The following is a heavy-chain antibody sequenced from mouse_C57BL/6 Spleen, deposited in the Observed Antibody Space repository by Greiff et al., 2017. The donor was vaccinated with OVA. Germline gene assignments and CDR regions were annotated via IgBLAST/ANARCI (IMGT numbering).Heavy chain of an antibody. J-gene: IGHJ4*01. CDR2: LWPGGGT. Sequence: VKVVESGPGLVAPSQSLSITCTVSGFSLTSYAISWVRQPPGKGLAWLGVLWPGGGTNYNSALKSRLSISKDNSKSQVFLKMNSLQTDDTARYYCALSYSNYAMDYWGQGTSVTVSS. V-gene: IGHV2-9-1*01. CDR1: GFSLTSYA. D-gene: IGHD1-1*01. CDR3: ALSYSNYAMDY.